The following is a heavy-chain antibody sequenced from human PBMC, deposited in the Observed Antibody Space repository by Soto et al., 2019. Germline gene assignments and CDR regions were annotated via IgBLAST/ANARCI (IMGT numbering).Heavy chain of an antibody. Sequence: ASVKVSCKASGYTFTSYYMHWVRQAPGQGLEWMGIINPSGGSTSYAQKFQGRVTMTRDTSTSTVYMELSSLRSEDTAVYYCAREYSGYDQGVDAFDIWGQGTMVTVSS. CDR1: GYTFTSYY. D-gene: IGHD5-12*01. V-gene: IGHV1-46*03. CDR2: INPSGGST. J-gene: IGHJ3*02. CDR3: AREYSGYDQGVDAFDI.